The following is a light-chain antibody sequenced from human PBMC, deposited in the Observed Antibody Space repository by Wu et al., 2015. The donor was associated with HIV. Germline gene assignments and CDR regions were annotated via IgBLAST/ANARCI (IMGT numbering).Light chain of an antibody. CDR3: LQHNSYPFT. Sequence: DIQLTQSPSFLSASVGDRVTITCRASQGISSYLAWYQQKPRKAPKLLIYAASTLQSGVPSRFSGSGSGTEFTLTISSLQPEDFAAYYCLQHNSYPFTFGPGTKVDIK. CDR2: AAS. CDR1: QGISSY. V-gene: IGKV1-9*01. J-gene: IGKJ3*01.